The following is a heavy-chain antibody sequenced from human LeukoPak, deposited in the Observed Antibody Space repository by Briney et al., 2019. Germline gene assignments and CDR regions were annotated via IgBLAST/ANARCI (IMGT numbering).Heavy chain of an antibody. CDR1: RFIFSNFA. CDR2: ITGSGGST. CDR3: AKDPNYYDSSGYYG. V-gene: IGHV3-23*01. D-gene: IGHD3-22*01. Sequence: GSLRLSCAASRFIFSNFAMSWVRQAPGKGLEWVSTITGSGGSTYYADSVKGRFTISRDSSKNTLSLQMNSLRAEDTAVYYCAKDPNYYDSSGYYGWGQGTLVTVSS. J-gene: IGHJ4*02.